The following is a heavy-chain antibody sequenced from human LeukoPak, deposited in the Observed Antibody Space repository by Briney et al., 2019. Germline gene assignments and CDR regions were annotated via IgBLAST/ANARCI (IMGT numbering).Heavy chain of an antibody. D-gene: IGHD4-17*01. V-gene: IGHV4-4*02. Sequence: PSGTLSLTCAVSGGSISSSNLWSWVRQPPGKGLEWIGEIYHSGSTNYNPSLKSRVTISVDKSKNQFSLKLSSVTAADTAVYYCARGSWTTVTVYFDYWGQGTLVTVSS. CDR1: GGSISSSNL. CDR3: ARGSWTTVTVYFDY. CDR2: IYHSGST. J-gene: IGHJ4*02.